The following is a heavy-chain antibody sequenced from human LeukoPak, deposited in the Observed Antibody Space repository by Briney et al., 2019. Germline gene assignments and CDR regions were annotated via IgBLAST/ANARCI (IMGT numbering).Heavy chain of an antibody. J-gene: IGHJ6*03. CDR3: ARERCSSTSCAKGYYYYYMDV. D-gene: IGHD2-2*01. CDR2: IYYSGST. CDR1: GGSISSSSYY. V-gene: IGHV4-39*07. Sequence: SETLSLTCTVSGGSISSSSYYWGWIRQPPGKGLEWIGSIYYSGSTYYNPSLKSRVTISVDTSKNQFSLKLSSVTAADTAVYYCARERCSSTSCAKGYYYYYMDVWGKGTTVTVSS.